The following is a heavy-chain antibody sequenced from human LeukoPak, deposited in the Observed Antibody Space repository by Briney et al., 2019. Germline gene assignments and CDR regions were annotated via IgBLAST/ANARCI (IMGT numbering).Heavy chain of an antibody. V-gene: IGHV1-69*05. J-gene: IGHJ3*02. CDR3: AREQVGASYDAFDI. Sequence: SSVKVSCKASGGTFSSYAISWVRQAPGQGLEWMGRIIPIFGTANYAQKFQGRVTITTDESTSTAYMELSSLRSEDTAVYYCAREQVGASYDAFDIWGQGTMVTVSS. CDR1: GGTFSSYA. CDR2: IIPIFGTA. D-gene: IGHD1-26*01.